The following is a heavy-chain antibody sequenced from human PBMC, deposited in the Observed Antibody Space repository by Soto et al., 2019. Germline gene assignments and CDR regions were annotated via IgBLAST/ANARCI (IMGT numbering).Heavy chain of an antibody. CDR1: GGSISSGGYS. CDR2: IYHSGST. J-gene: IGHJ5*02. Sequence: SETLSLTCAVSGGSISSGGYSWSWIRQPPGKGLEWIGYIYHSGSTYYNPSLKSRVTISVDKSKNQFSLKLSTVTAADTAVYYCFTSNWFDPWGQGTLVTVSS. V-gene: IGHV4-30-2*01. CDR3: FTSNWFDP. D-gene: IGHD2-2*01.